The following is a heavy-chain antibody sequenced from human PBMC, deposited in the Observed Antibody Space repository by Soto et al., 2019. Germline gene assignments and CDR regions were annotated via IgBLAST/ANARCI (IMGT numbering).Heavy chain of an antibody. Sequence: QVQLVQSGAEVKKPGSSVKVSCKASGGTFSSDSFSWVRQAPGQGLEWMGGIIPMFDTPIYAQKFQDRVRXXAXXSTSPAYMQLSSLRSGDTAVYYCARSGGLDRDFNYWGQGSLVTVSS. CDR1: GGTFSSDS. CDR2: IIPMFDTP. V-gene: IGHV1-69*12. J-gene: IGHJ4*02. D-gene: IGHD2-15*01. CDR3: ARSGGLDRDFNY.